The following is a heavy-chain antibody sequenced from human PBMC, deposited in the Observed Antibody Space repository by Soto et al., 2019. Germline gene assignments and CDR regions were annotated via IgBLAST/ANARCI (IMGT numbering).Heavy chain of an antibody. CDR1: GGTFSSYA. V-gene: IGHV1-69*01. Sequence: QVQLVQSGAEVKKPGSSVKVSCKASGGTFSSYAISWVRQAPGQGLEWMGGIIPIFGTANYAQKFQGRVTITADESTSTAYMRLSSLRSEDTAVYYCASELRAALYYASCHWGQGTLVTVSS. CDR3: ASELRAALYYASCH. D-gene: IGHD3-10*01. J-gene: IGHJ4*02. CDR2: IIPIFGTA.